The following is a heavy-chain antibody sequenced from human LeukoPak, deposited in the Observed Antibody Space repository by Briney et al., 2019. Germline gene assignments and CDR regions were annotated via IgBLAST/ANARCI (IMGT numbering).Heavy chain of an antibody. Sequence: GGSLRLSCAASGFTFDDYAMHWVRQAPGKGLEWVSLISGDGGSTYYADSVKGRFTISRDNSKNSLYLQMNSLRTEDTALYNSGSWFDYWGQGTLVTVSS. CDR2: ISGDGGST. J-gene: IGHJ4*02. CDR1: GFTFDDYA. CDR3: GSWFDY. V-gene: IGHV3-43*02.